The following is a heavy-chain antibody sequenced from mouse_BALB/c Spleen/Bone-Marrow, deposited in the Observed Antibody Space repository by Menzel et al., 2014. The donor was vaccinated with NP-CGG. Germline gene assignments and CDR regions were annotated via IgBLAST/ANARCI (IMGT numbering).Heavy chain of an antibody. D-gene: IGHD2-4*01. CDR3: ARHAYYDQTEVSFVY. J-gene: IGHJ3*01. CDR1: GFSFNSYG. Sequence: EVKPMESGGGLVKSGGSLKLSCAASGFSFNSYGMSWVRQTPEKRLEWVATISGGGSYTFYPDSVKGRFTISRDNAKNNLYLQLSSLRSEDTALYYCARHAYYDQTEVSFVYWGQGTLVTVSA. CDR2: ISGGGSYT. V-gene: IGHV5-9-2*01.